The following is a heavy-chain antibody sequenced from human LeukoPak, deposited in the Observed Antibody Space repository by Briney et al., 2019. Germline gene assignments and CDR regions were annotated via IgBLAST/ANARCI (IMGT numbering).Heavy chain of an antibody. CDR2: IYSNGST. V-gene: IGHV3-66*01. D-gene: IGHD6-19*01. J-gene: IGHJ4*02. CDR1: GFTFSSYA. CDR3: ATTWLAK. Sequence: GGSLRLSCAASGFTFSSYAMSWVRQAPGKGLEWLSVIYSNGSTFYADSVKGRFIISRDNSKNTLYLQMNSLGAEDTAVYYCATTWLAKWGQGTLVTVPS.